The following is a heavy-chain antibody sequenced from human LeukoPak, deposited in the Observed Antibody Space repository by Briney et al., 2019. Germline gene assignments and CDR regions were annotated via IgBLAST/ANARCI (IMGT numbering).Heavy chain of an antibody. CDR2: IIPILGIA. J-gene: IGHJ6*02. CDR1: GGTFSSYA. Sequence: SVKVSCKASGGTFSSYAISWVRQAPGQGLEWMGRIIPILGIANYAQKFQGRVTITADKSTSTAYMELSSLRSEDTAVYYCARDNLVVAATPWYYYGMDVWGQGTTVTVSS. CDR3: ARDNLVVAATPWYYYGMDV. D-gene: IGHD2-15*01. V-gene: IGHV1-69*04.